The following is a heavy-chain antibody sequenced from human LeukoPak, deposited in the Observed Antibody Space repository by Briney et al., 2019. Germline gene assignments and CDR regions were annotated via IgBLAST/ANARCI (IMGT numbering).Heavy chain of an antibody. V-gene: IGHV3-48*03. CDR2: ISSSGSTR. Sequence: GGSLRLSCEASGFTFSSYEMSWVRQVPGKGLEWVSYISSSGSTRYYADSVKGRFIISRDNAKDSLYLQMNSLRVEDTAVYYCLRGDRRDYWGQGTLVTASS. CDR3: LRGDRRDY. J-gene: IGHJ4*02. CDR1: GFTFSSYE.